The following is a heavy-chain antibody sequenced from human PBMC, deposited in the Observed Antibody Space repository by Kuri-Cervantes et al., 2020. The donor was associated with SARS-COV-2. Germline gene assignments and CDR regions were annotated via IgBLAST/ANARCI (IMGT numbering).Heavy chain of an antibody. V-gene: IGHV1-8*01. J-gene: IGHJ4*02. Sequence: ASVKVSCKASGYTFTSYDINWVRQATGQGLEWMGWMNPNSGNTGYAQKFQGRVTMTRNTSISTAYMELSSLRSEDTAVYYCARDPQRYCSSTSCYTGFDYWGQGTLVTVSS. CDR3: ARDPQRYCSSTSCYTGFDY. D-gene: IGHD2-2*02. CDR2: MNPNSGNT. CDR1: GYTFTSYD.